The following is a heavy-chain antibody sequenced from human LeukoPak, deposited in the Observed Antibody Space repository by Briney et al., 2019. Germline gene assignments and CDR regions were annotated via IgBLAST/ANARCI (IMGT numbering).Heavy chain of an antibody. CDR3: AKDRYSSGWYYFDY. V-gene: IGHV3-9*03. CDR1: GFTFDDYA. CDR2: ISWNSGSL. J-gene: IGHJ4*02. Sequence: PGRSLRLSCAASGFTFDDYAMHWVRHAPGKGLEWVSGISWNSGSLGYADSVKGRFTISRDNAKNSLYLQMNSLRAEDMALYYCAKDRYSSGWYYFDYWGQGTLVTVSS. D-gene: IGHD6-19*01.